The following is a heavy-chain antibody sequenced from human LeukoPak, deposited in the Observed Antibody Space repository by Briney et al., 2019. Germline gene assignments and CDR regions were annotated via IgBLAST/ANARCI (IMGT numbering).Heavy chain of an antibody. D-gene: IGHD1-1*01. CDR3: AKGTTGTVYYYYMDV. Sequence: GGSLRLSCAASGFTFSSYSMNWVRQAPGKGLEWVSYISSSSSTIYYADSVKGRFTISRDNSKNTLYLQMNSLRAEDTAVYYCAKGTTGTVYYYYMDVWGKGTTVTVSS. CDR1: GFTFSSYS. J-gene: IGHJ6*03. V-gene: IGHV3-48*01. CDR2: ISSSSSTI.